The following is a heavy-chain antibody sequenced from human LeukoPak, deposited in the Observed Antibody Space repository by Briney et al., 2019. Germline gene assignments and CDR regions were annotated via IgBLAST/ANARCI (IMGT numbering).Heavy chain of an antibody. CDR2: ISGSGGST. D-gene: IGHD6-19*01. V-gene: IGHV3-23*01. CDR1: GFTFSSYA. J-gene: IGHJ4*02. CDR3: AKFSRDSPYSSGPLGYFDY. Sequence: PGGSLRLSCAASGFTFSSYAVSWVRQAPGKGLEWVSAISGSGGSTYYADSVKGRFTISRDNSKNTLYLQMNSLRAEDTAVYYCAKFSRDSPYSSGPLGYFDYWGQGTLVTVSS.